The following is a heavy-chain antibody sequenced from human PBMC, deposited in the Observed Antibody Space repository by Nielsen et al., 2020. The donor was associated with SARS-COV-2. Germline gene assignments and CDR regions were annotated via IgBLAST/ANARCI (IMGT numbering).Heavy chain of an antibody. CDR3: ARDAISAHYGMDV. CDR2: IIPILGIA. CDR1: GGTFSSYT. Sequence: SVKVSCKASGGTFSSYTISWVRQAPGQGLEWMGRIIPILGIANYAQKFQGRVTITADKSTSTAYMELSSLRSEDTAVYYCARDAISAHYGMDVWGQGTTVTVSS. D-gene: IGHD2-21*01. J-gene: IGHJ6*02. V-gene: IGHV1-69*04.